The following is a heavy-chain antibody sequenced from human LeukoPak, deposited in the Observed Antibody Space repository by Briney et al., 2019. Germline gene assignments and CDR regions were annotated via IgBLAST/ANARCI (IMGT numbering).Heavy chain of an antibody. D-gene: IGHD1-26*01. CDR1: GDSISNSGYY. J-gene: IGHJ4*02. CDR2: YYYGRST. CDR3: VRLLVGVITTTGGDF. V-gene: IGHV4-39*01. Sequence: KSSETLSLTCTVFGDSISNSGYYWGWIRQPPGKGLEWIGSYYYGRSTYYNPSLKSRVTVSVDTSKNQVSLRLNSVTAADTALFYCVRLLVGVITTTGGDFWGRGTLVTVSS.